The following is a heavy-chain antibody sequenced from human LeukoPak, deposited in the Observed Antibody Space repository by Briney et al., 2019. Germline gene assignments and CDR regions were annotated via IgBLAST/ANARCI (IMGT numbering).Heavy chain of an antibody. J-gene: IGHJ4*02. V-gene: IGHV1-18*01. CDR1: GYTFTNYG. CDR3: ARDWRSYDILTGYLDY. Sequence: GASVKVSCKASGYTFTNYGISWVRQAPGQGLEWMGWISDYNGNTNYAQKLQGRVTMTTDTSTSTAYMELRSLRSDDTAVYYCARDWRSYDILTGYLDYWGQGTLVTVSS. D-gene: IGHD3-9*01. CDR2: ISDYNGNT.